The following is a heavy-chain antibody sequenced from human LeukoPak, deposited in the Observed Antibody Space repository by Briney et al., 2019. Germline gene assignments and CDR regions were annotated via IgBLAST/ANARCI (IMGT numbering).Heavy chain of an antibody. CDR2: ISHSGST. CDR3: ARRARATAGGDYFDY. D-gene: IGHD6-13*01. V-gene: IGHV4-34*01. J-gene: IGHJ4*02. Sequence: SETLSLTCAVCGGSFSGYYWSWIRRSPGKGLEWIGEISHSGSTNYNPSLKSRVTLSVDTSKNHFSLRLSSVTAADTAVYYCARRARATAGGDYFDYWGQGTLVTVSS. CDR1: GGSFSGYY.